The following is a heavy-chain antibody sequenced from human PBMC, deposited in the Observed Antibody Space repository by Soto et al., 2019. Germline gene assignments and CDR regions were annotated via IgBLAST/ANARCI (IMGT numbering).Heavy chain of an antibody. CDR2: IIPIFGTA. V-gene: IGHV1-69*13. CDR3: ARGSGIAARPTNYYSYYGMDV. CDR1: GGSFSSYA. Sequence: GASVKVSCKASGGSFSSYAISWVRQAPGQGLEWMGGIIPIFGTANYAQKFQGRVTITADESTSTAYMELSSLRSEDTAVYYCARGSGIAARPTNYYSYYGMDVWGQGPTVTVSS. J-gene: IGHJ6*02. D-gene: IGHD6-6*01.